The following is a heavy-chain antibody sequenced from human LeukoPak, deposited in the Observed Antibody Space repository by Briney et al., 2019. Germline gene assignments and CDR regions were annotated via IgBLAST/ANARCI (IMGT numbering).Heavy chain of an antibody. CDR3: ARVLTGGYWYFDL. CDR1: GGSISSGDYS. V-gene: IGHV4-30-2*01. Sequence: SETLSLTCAVSGGSISSGDYSWSWIRQPPGEGLEWIGYIYHSGSTYYDPSLKSRVTISLDRSKDQFSLKLSSVTAADTAVYYCARVLTGGYWYFDLWSRGTLVTVSS. CDR2: IYHSGST. J-gene: IGHJ2*01. D-gene: IGHD7-27*01.